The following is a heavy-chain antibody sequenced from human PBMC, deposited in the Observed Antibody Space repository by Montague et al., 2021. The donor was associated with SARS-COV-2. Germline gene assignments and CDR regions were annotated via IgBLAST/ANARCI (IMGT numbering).Heavy chain of an antibody. D-gene: IGHD6-19*01. J-gene: IGHJ3*02. Sequence: SETLSLTCSVSGGSISSSSYYWDWIRQPPGKGLVWIGSIHYSGTTYYNPSLDSRLTISVDTAKNQFSLRLSSVTAADTAVYYCAPRDSGWVDAFDMWGQERRVTVSS. V-gene: IGHV4-39*01. CDR3: APRDSGWVDAFDM. CDR2: IHYSGTT. CDR1: GGSISSSSYY.